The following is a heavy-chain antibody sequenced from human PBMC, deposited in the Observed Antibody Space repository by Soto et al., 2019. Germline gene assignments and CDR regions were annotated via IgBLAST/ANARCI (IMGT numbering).Heavy chain of an antibody. J-gene: IGHJ4*02. CDR3: GRSQRIQTVTTFGRFDY. V-gene: IGHV4-34*01. Sequence: SETLSLTCAVYGGSFSGSYWSWIRQPPGKGLDWIGEINHSGSTNYNPSLKSRVTMSVDTSKNQFSLRLSSVTAADTAVYYCGRSQRIQTVTTFGRFDYWGQGTLVTVSS. CDR2: INHSGST. CDR1: GGSFSGSY. D-gene: IGHD4-17*01.